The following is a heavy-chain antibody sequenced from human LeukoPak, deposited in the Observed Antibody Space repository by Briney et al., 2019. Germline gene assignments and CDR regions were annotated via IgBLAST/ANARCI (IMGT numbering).Heavy chain of an antibody. D-gene: IGHD3-22*01. CDR3: ARDRSYYYDSSGLSP. Sequence: ASVKVSCKASGYTFTGYYMHWVRQAPGQGLEWMGWINPNSGGTNYAQKFQGRVTMTRDTSISTAYMELSRLRSDDTAVYYCARDRSYYYDSSGLSPWGQGTLATVSS. CDR2: INPNSGGT. J-gene: IGHJ4*02. V-gene: IGHV1-2*02. CDR1: GYTFTGYY.